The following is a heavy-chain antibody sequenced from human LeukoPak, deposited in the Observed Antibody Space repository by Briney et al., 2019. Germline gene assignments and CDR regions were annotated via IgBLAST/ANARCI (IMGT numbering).Heavy chain of an antibody. Sequence: WASVKVSCKASGYTFTSYAMHWVRQAPGQRLEWMGWINAGNGNTKYSQEFQGRVTITRDTSASTAYMELSSLRSEDTAVYYCARGRFRGRYCSGGSCGLGYMDVWGKGTAVTISS. CDR3: ARGRFRGRYCSGGSCGLGYMDV. CDR2: INAGNGNT. CDR1: GYTFTSYA. V-gene: IGHV1-3*03. J-gene: IGHJ6*03. D-gene: IGHD2-15*01.